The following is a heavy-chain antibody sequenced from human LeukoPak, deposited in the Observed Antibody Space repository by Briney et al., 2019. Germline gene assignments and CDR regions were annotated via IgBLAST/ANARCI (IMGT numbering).Heavy chain of an antibody. V-gene: IGHV4-39*07. CDR3: ARDRAGSSWY. J-gene: IGHJ4*02. CDR2: IYHSGST. D-gene: IGHD6-13*01. CDR1: GGSISSSSYY. Sequence: TSETLSLTCTVSGGSISSSSYYWGWIRQPPGKGLEWIGEIYHSGSTNYNPSLKSRVTISVDKSKNQFSLKLSSVTAADTAVYYCARDRAGSSWYWGQGTLVTVSS.